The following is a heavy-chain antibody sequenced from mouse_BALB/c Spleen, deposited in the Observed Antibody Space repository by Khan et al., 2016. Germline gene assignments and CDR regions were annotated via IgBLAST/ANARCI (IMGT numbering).Heavy chain of an antibody. CDR1: GYSITSDYA. CDR3: ARTPTAYYAMDY. Sequence: EVQLQESGPGLVKPSQSLSLTCTVTGYSITSDYAWNWIRQFPGNKLEWMGYIIYSGSTRYSPSLKSRISVSRDTSKNQFFLQLNSVTTEDTATYYCARTPTAYYAMDYWGQGTSVTVSS. CDR2: IIYSGST. J-gene: IGHJ4*01. D-gene: IGHD1-2*01. V-gene: IGHV3-2*02.